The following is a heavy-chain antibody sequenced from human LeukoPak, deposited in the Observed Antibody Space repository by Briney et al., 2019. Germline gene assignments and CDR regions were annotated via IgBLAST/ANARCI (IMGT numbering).Heavy chain of an antibody. CDR1: GGSISDYY. J-gene: IGHJ5*02. Sequence: SESLSLTCTLSGGSISDYYGSWVRQPPGKGRGWMGHIYYSGTTNYNPSLKSRATISVDTSKTQFSLKLSSVTAAATALYYCAGGQGVTTVMNWFDPWGQGTLVAVSS. D-gene: IGHD4-11*01. CDR3: AGGQGVTTVMNWFDP. CDR2: IYYSGTT. V-gene: IGHV4-59*12.